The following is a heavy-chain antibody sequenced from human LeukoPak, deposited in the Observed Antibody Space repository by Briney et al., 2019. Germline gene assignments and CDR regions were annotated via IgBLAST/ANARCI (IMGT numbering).Heavy chain of an antibody. D-gene: IGHD6-19*01. CDR1: GFTIRDYH. V-gene: IGHV3-33*01. CDR2: IWFDGSNQ. CDR3: ARDVHYYGTGWKYYFEY. J-gene: IGHJ4*02. Sequence: GRSLRLSCAASGFTIRDYHMNWVRQAPGKGLEWVAVIWFDGSNQYYADSVRGRFTISRDNSNNMLYLQMNSLRVEDTAVYFCARDVHYYGTGWKYYFEYWGQGTLVTVSS.